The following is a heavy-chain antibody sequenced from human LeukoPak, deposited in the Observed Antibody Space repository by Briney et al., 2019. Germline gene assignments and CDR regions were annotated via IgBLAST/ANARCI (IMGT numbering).Heavy chain of an antibody. CDR3: ARDSSTVTTRHFDY. CDR2: VYYTGST. J-gene: IGHJ4*02. Sequence: PSETLSLTCTVSGGSINNYYWTWIRQPPGKGLECIGDVYYTGSTYYNPSLKSRVTISVDSSKNQFSLKLNSVTAADTAVYYCARDSSTVTTRHFDYWGQGTLVTVSS. V-gene: IGHV4-59*01. CDR1: GGSINNYY. D-gene: IGHD4-17*01.